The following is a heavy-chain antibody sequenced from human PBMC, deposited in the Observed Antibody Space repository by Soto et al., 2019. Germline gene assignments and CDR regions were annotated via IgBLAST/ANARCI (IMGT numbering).Heavy chain of an antibody. V-gene: IGHV3-21*01. J-gene: IGHJ6*02. D-gene: IGHD6-13*01. CDR2: ISSFSNYM. CDR3: ARAGGYSRFSTNQRAYDMDV. Sequence: GGSLRLSCAVSGFTFNSYSMNWVRQAPGKGLEWVSSISSFSNYMYYTDSVKGRFTISRDNARNSLYLQMNSLRAEDTAVYYCARAGGYSRFSTNQRAYDMDVWGQGTTVTVSS. CDR1: GFTFNSYS.